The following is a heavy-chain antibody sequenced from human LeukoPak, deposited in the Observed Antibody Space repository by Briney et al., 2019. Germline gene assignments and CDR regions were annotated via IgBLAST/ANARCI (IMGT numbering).Heavy chain of an antibody. CDR2: MNPDSGNT. J-gene: IGHJ4*02. V-gene: IGHV1-8*01. D-gene: IGHD3-16*02. Sequence: ASVKVSCKASGYTFTSYDINWVRQATGQALEWMGWMNPDSGNTGYAQKFQGRVTMTRNTSIITAYMELSSLRYEDTAVYYCALGGYRSTTFDYWGQGTLVTVSS. CDR3: ALGGYRSTTFDY. CDR1: GYTFTSYD.